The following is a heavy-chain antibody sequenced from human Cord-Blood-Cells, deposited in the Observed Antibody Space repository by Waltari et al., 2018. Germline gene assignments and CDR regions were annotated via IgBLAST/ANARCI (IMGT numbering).Heavy chain of an antibody. Sequence: EVQLVESGGGVVQPGGSLRLSCVASGFTLCGDAMPWFRQAPGKGLEWGSLISGYDGSTYYSDSVKGRVTNSIDNSKNSLYQQMNSLRTEDTALYYCAKDISLPPDYWGQGTLVTVSS. J-gene: IGHJ4*02. V-gene: IGHV3-43*02. CDR3: AKDISLPPDY. CDR1: GFTLCGDA. CDR2: ISGYDGST.